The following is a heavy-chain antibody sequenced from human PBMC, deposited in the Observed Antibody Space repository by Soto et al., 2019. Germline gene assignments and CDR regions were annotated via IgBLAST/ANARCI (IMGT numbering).Heavy chain of an antibody. D-gene: IGHD6-19*01. J-gene: IGHJ3*02. V-gene: IGHV4-31*03. CDR1: GGPISSGGYY. CDR2: IYYSGST. CDR3: ARDQGIAVAGTSAFDI. Sequence: TLSLTCTVSGGPISSGGYYWSWIRQHPGKGLEWIGYIYYSGSTYYNPSLKSRVTISVDTSKNQFSLKLSSVTAADTAVYYCARDQGIAVAGTSAFDIWGQGTMVTVSS.